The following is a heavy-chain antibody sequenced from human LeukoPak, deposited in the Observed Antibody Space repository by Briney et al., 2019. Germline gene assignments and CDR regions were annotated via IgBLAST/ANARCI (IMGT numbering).Heavy chain of an antibody. CDR3: ARNHKVAARYYYYYYGMDV. CDR1: GYSISSGYY. CDR2: IYHSGST. V-gene: IGHV4-38-2*02. Sequence: PSETLSLTCTVSGYSISSGYYWGWIRQPPGKGLEWIGSIYHSGSTYYNPFLKSRVTISVDTSKNQFSLKLSSVTAADTAVYYCARNHKVAARYYYYYYGMDVWGQGATVTVSS. D-gene: IGHD2-15*01. J-gene: IGHJ6*02.